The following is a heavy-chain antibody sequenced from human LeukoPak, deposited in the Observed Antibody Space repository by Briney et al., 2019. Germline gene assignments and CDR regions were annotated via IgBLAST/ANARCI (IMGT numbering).Heavy chain of an antibody. J-gene: IGHJ6*02. Sequence: GASVKVSCKASGYTFTSYGISWVRQAPGQGLEWMGRIIPILGIANYAQKFQGRVTITADKSTSTAYMELSSLRSEDTAVYYCARDPSNPYYDFWSGNNYYYYGMDVWGQGTTVTVSS. V-gene: IGHV1-69*04. CDR1: GYTFTSYG. CDR3: ARDPSNPYYDFWSGNNYYYYGMDV. D-gene: IGHD3-3*01. CDR2: IIPILGIA.